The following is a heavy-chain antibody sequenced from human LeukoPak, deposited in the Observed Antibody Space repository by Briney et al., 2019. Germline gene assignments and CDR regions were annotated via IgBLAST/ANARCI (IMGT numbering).Heavy chain of an antibody. V-gene: IGHV4-39*07. D-gene: IGHD2-15*01. Sequence: PSETLSLTCTVSGGSISSSSYYWGWIRQPPGKGLEWIGSIYYSGSTYYNPSLKSRVTISVDTSKNQFSLKLSSVTAADTAVYYCARAEAEVVVAVYALRSNEYYFDYWGQGTLVTVSS. CDR2: IYYSGST. CDR3: ARAEAEVVVAVYALRSNEYYFDY. J-gene: IGHJ4*02. CDR1: GGSISSSSYY.